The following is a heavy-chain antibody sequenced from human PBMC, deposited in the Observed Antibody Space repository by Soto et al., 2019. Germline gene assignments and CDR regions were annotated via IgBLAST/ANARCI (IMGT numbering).Heavy chain of an antibody. D-gene: IGHD6-6*01. CDR1: GGSISSDDSC. J-gene: IGHJ4*02. V-gene: IGHV4-30-4*01. CDR3: ARDRSNSPDYFDY. CDR2: IYYRGST. Sequence: PPETLSLACTVSGGSISSDDSCWSWIRQPPGKGLELIGYIYYRGSTSYNPSLKSRLTTSLDTSKIQFCLKLSSVSAADTAVYYCARDRSNSPDYFDYWGQGTLVTVSS.